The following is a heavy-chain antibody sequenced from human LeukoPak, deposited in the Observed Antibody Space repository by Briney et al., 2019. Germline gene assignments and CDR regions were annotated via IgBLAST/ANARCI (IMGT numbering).Heavy chain of an antibody. J-gene: IGHJ4*02. Sequence: SETLSLTCAVYGGSFSGYYWSWIRQPPGKGLEWIGEINRSGSTNYNPSLKSRVTISVDTSKNQFSLKLSSVTAADTAVYYCARAHPRYCSSTSCPFDYWGQGTLVTVSS. D-gene: IGHD2-2*01. CDR2: INRSGST. V-gene: IGHV4-34*01. CDR1: GGSFSGYY. CDR3: ARAHPRYCSSTSCPFDY.